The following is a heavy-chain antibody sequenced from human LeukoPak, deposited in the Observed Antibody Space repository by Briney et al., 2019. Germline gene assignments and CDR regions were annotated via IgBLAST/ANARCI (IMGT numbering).Heavy chain of an antibody. Sequence: PSETLSLTCTVSGGSISSGDYYWNCIRQPPGKGLEWIVYIYNSESTYYNPSLKSRVTISVDTSKNQFSLRLSSVPAADTAVYYCARAAGLGYCSGGSCTTTFDYWGQGTLVTVSS. D-gene: IGHD2-15*01. CDR3: ARAAGLGYCSGGSCTTTFDY. CDR1: GGSISSGDYY. J-gene: IGHJ4*02. V-gene: IGHV4-30-4*01. CDR2: IYNSEST.